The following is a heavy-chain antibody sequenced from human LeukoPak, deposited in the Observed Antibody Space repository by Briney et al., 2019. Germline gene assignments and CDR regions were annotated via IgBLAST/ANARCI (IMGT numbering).Heavy chain of an antibody. V-gene: IGHV3-23*01. CDR2: ISGSGGST. D-gene: IGHD2-8*01. J-gene: IGHJ5*02. CDR3: AKAPRPIVLMVYAMEEHNWFDP. Sequence: PSETLSLTCAVSGASVSGSNYYWGWVRQAPGKGLEWVSAISGSGGSTYYADSVKGRFTISRDNSKNTLYLQMNSLRAEDTAVYYCAKAPRPIVLMVYAMEEHNWFDPWGQGTLVTGSS. CDR1: GASVSGSNYY.